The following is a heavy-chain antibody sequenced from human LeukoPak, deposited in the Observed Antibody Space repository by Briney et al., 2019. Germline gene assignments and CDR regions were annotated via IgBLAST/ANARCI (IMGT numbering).Heavy chain of an antibody. J-gene: IGHJ4*02. D-gene: IGHD3-10*01. CDR3: ARDSRGDNSLDY. CDR2: ISSSSSYI. Sequence: GGSLRLSCAASGFTFSSYSMNWVRQAPGKGLEWASSISSSSSYIYYADSVKGRFTISRDNAKNSLYLQMNSLRAEDTAVYYCARDSRGDNSLDYWGQGTLVTVSS. V-gene: IGHV3-21*01. CDR1: GFTFSSYS.